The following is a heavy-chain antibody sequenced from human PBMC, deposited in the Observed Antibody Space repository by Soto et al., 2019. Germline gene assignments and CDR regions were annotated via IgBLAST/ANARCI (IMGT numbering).Heavy chain of an antibody. CDR1: GFTFSSYW. Sequence: EVQLVESGGDLVQSGGSLRLSCAASGFTFSSYWMHWVRQAPGKGLVGVSRINPDGSRTDYADSVKGRFTISRDNAKNTLYLQMNSLRAEDTAVYYCARPRGTGSSAFDIWGQGTMVTVSS. V-gene: IGHV3-74*01. CDR2: INPDGSRT. D-gene: IGHD1-1*01. J-gene: IGHJ3*02. CDR3: ARPRGTGSSAFDI.